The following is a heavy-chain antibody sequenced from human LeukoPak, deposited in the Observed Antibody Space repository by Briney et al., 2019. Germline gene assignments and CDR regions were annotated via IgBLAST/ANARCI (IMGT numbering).Heavy chain of an antibody. J-gene: IGHJ4*02. D-gene: IGHD5-18*01. CDR1: GGSISSSSYY. Sequence: SETLSLTCTVSGGSISSSSYYWGWIRQPPGKGLEWIGSIYYSGSTYYNPSLKSRVTISVDTSRNQFSLKLSSVTAADTAVYYCARRGYSYGYYFDYWGQGTLVTVSS. CDR2: IYYSGST. V-gene: IGHV4-39*01. CDR3: ARRGYSYGYYFDY.